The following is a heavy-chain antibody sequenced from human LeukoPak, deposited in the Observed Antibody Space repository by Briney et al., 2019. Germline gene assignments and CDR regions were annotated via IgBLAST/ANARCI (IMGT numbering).Heavy chain of an antibody. V-gene: IGHV3-30-3*02. D-gene: IGHD1-26*01. CDR1: GFTFSSYA. Sequence: GRSLRLSCAASGFTFSSYAMHWVRQAPGKGLEWVAVISYDGSNKYYADSVKGRFTISRDNSKNTLYLQMNSLRAEDTAVYYCAKYGVMWELLCWFDPWGQGTLVTVSS. J-gene: IGHJ5*02. CDR3: AKYGVMWELLCWFDP. CDR2: ISYDGSNK.